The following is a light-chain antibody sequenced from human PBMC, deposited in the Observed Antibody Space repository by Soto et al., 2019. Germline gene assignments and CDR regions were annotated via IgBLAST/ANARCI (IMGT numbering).Light chain of an antibody. V-gene: IGKV1-5*03. J-gene: IGKJ1*01. CDR3: QQYDSYSRET. Sequence: DIQITQSPSTLSASVGDRVTITCRASQSISSWLAWYQQKPGKAPKLLIYTASSLKSGVPSRFSGSGSGTEFTLTISSLQPDDFATYYCQQYDSYSRETFGQGTKVEIK. CDR2: TAS. CDR1: QSISSW.